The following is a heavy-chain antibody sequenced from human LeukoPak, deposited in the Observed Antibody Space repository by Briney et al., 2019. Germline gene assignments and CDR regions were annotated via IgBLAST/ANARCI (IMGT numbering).Heavy chain of an antibody. D-gene: IGHD5-12*01. CDR1: GYSISSGYY. J-gene: IGHJ4*02. Sequence: SETLSLTCTVSGYSISSGYYWGWIRQPPGKGLEWIGSIYHSGSTYYNPSLKSRVTISVDTSKNQFSLKLSSVTAADTAVYYCARAYDLFDYWGQGTLVTVSS. CDR3: ARAYDLFDY. V-gene: IGHV4-38-2*02. CDR2: IYHSGST.